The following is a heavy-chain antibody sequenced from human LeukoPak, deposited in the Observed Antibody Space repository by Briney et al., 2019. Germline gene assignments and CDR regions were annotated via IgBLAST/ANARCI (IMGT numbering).Heavy chain of an antibody. V-gene: IGHV3-30*18. CDR2: ISYDGSNK. Sequence: GGSLRLSCTASGFIFSSYGMHWVRQAPGKGLEWVAVISYDGSNKYYADSVKGRFTISRDNSKNTLYLQMNSLRAEDTAVYYCAKSMRAVAGTVFDYWGQGTLVTVSS. CDR1: GFIFSSYG. J-gene: IGHJ4*02. CDR3: AKSMRAVAGTVFDY. D-gene: IGHD6-19*01.